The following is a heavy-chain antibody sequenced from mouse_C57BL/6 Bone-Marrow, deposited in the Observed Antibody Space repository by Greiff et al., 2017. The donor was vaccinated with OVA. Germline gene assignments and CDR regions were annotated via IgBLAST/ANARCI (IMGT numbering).Heavy chain of an antibody. CDR3: ARGGYYDYDAGSYYAMDY. Sequence: QVQLQQPGTELVKPGASVKLSCKASGYTFTSYWMHWVKQRPGQGLEWIGNINPSNGGTNYNEKFKSKATLTVDKSSSTAYMQLSSLTSEDSAVYYCARGGYYDYDAGSYYAMDYWGQGTSVTVSS. V-gene: IGHV1-53*01. D-gene: IGHD2-4*01. J-gene: IGHJ4*01. CDR1: GYTFTSYW. CDR2: INPSNGGT.